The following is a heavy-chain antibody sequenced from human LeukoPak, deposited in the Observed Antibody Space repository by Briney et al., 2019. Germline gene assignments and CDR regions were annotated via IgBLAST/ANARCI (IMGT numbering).Heavy chain of an antibody. CDR2: ISSSGSTI. Sequence: QPGGSLRLSCAASGFIFTNYEMNWVRQAPGKGLEWVSYISSSGSTIYYADSVKGRFTISRDNSKNMLYLQMNSLRVEDTAVYYCAKDVAPDSGWDLDYWGQGTLVTVSS. CDR3: AKDVAPDSGWDLDY. J-gene: IGHJ4*02. CDR1: GFIFTNYE. V-gene: IGHV3-48*03. D-gene: IGHD6-19*01.